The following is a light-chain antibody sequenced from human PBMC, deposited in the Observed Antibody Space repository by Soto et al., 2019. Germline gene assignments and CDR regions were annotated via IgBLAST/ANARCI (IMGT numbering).Light chain of an antibody. CDR1: QSVNSN. Sequence: EIVMTQSPATLSVSPGERATLSCRASQSVNSNLAWYKQKPGQAPRLLISGASTRATGIPARFSGSGSETEFTLTISSLQSEDLAVYYCQQYNNWWTFSQGTKVEIK. J-gene: IGKJ1*01. V-gene: IGKV3-15*01. CDR3: QQYNNWWT. CDR2: GAS.